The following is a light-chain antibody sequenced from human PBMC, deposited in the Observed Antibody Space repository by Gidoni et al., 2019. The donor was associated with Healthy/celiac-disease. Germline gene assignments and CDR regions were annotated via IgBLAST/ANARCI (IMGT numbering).Light chain of an antibody. CDR3: QQYNNWLWT. J-gene: IGKJ1*01. CDR1: KSVSSN. CDR2: GAS. Sequence: EIVMTHSPATLSVSPGERATLSCRASKSVSSNLAWYQQKPGQAPRLLIYGASTRATGIPARFSGSGSGTEFTLTISSLQSEDFAVYYCQQYNNWLWTFGQGTKVEIK. V-gene: IGKV3-15*01.